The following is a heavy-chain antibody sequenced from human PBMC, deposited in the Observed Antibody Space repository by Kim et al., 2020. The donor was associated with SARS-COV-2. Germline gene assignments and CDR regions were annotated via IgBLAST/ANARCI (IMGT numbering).Heavy chain of an antibody. D-gene: IGHD1-1*01. V-gene: IGHV3-48*03. J-gene: IGHJ6*03. CDR3: ARRDDNNYMDF. CDR1: GFTFSSYA. Sequence: GGSLRLSCAASGFTFSSYAMHWVRQAPGKGLEWVSYISSSGSTKYYADSVKGRFTISRDNAKNSMFLQMNSLRADDTAVYYCARRDDNNYMDFWGKGT. CDR2: ISSSGSTK.